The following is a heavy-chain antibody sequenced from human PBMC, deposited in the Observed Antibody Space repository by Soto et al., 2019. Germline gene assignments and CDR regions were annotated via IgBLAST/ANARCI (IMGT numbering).Heavy chain of an antibody. J-gene: IGHJ4*02. CDR1: GGSISSGGYS. V-gene: IGHV4-30-2*01. CDR3: AAGGGLPRYY. D-gene: IGHD5-12*01. Sequence: PSETLSLTCAVSGGSISSGGYSWSWIRQPPGKGLEWIGYIYHSGSTYYKTSLKSRVTISVDRSKNQFSLKLSYVTAADTAVYYCAAGGGLPRYYWGQGTLVTVSS. CDR2: IYHSGST.